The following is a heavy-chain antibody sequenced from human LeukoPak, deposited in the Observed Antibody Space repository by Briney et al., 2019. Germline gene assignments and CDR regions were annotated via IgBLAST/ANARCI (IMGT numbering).Heavy chain of an antibody. Sequence: SETLSLTCIVSGGSINNGDYYWSWIRQPPGKGLEWIGYIYYRGSTYYNPSLESRVTISVDTSKNQFSLKLSSVTAADTAVYYCARVQVIVGYCSSTSCYTDYFDYWGQGTLVTVSS. D-gene: IGHD2-2*02. V-gene: IGHV4-30-4*01. CDR2: IYYRGST. J-gene: IGHJ4*02. CDR1: GGSINNGDYY. CDR3: ARVQVIVGYCSSTSCYTDYFDY.